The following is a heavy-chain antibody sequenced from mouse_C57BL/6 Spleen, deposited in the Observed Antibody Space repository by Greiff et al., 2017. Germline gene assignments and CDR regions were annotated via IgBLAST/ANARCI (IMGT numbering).Heavy chain of an antibody. CDR3: ARGSNYFDY. Sequence: EVKLMESGGGLVKPGGSLTLSCAASGFTFSDYGMHWVRQAPEKGLEWVAYISSGSSTIYYADTVKGRVTISRDNAKNTLFLKMTSRRSEDTAMYYFARGSNYFDYWGQGTTLTVSS. CDR1: GFTFSDYG. J-gene: IGHJ2*01. CDR2: ISSGSSTI. V-gene: IGHV5-17*01.